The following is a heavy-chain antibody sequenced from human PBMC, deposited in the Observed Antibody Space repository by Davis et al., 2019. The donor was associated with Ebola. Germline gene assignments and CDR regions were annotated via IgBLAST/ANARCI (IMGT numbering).Heavy chain of an antibody. J-gene: IGHJ6*03. Sequence: GESLNLPRRVSGFDFSTYAMTWVRQAPGKGLEWVSSLNFRGDEPYYAASVRGRFTISRDNLQKTLSIQMNTLSDDDTAIYYCTKTSGGVTFDYMDAWGKGTMVTVSS. CDR1: GFDFSTYA. V-gene: IGHV3-23*01. CDR3: TKTSGGVTFDYMDA. D-gene: IGHD3-16*01. CDR2: LNFRGDEP.